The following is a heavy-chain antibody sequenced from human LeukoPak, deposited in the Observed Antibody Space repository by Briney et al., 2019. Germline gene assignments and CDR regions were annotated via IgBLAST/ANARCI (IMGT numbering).Heavy chain of an antibody. D-gene: IGHD4-17*01. V-gene: IGHV4-39*01. CDR1: GGSISSSSYY. Sequence: SETLSLTCTVSGGSISSSSYYWGWIRQPPGKGLEWIGSIYYSGSTYYNPSLKSRVTISVDTSKNQFSLKLSSVTAADTAVYYCARARPTVTTQRYYYYYYYMDVWGKGTTVTV. CDR2: IYYSGST. J-gene: IGHJ6*03. CDR3: ARARPTVTTQRYYYYYYYMDV.